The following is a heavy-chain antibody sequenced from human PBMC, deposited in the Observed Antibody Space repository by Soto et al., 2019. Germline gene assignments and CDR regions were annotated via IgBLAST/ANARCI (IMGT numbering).Heavy chain of an antibody. CDR1: GGSISSGDYY. CDR2: IYYSGST. J-gene: IGHJ4*02. CDR3: ARLTPGYSSGWFIDY. V-gene: IGHV4-30-4*01. D-gene: IGHD6-19*01. Sequence: QVPLQESGPGLVKPSQTLSLTCTVSGGSISSGDYYWSWIRQPPEKGLEWIGYIYYSGSTYYNPSLKTRVTISVDTSKNKVSLKLSSVTAADTAVYYCARLTPGYSSGWFIDYWGQGTLVTVSS.